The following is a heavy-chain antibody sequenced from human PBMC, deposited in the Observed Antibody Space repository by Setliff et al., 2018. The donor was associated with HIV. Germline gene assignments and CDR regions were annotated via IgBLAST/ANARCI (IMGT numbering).Heavy chain of an antibody. J-gene: IGHJ4*02. CDR3: ARWCAAAGCYPAIYHFDS. CDR1: GYTFSEYA. Sequence: ASVKVSCKASGYTFSEYAIHWVRQAPGQRLEWMGRIDTDNGYRRYSPKLQGRVTITKDTSANTAYMDLRGLRSEDTAVYYCARWCAAAGCYPAIYHFDSWGQGTLVTLSS. V-gene: IGHV1-3*04. CDR2: IDTDNGYR. D-gene: IGHD2-2*01.